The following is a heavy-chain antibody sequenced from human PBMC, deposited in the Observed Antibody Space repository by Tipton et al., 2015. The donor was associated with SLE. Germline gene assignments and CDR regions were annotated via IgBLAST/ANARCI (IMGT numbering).Heavy chain of an antibody. CDR1: GGSISSSSYC. Sequence: LRLSCTVSGGSISSSSYCWGWIRQPPGKGLEWIGSIYYSGSTYYNPSLKSRVTISVDTSKNQFSLKLSSVTAADTAVYYCARDLATYYYGMDVWGQGTTVTVSS. CDR3: ARDLATYYYGMDV. V-gene: IGHV4-39*07. CDR2: IYYSGST. D-gene: IGHD1-1*01. J-gene: IGHJ6*02.